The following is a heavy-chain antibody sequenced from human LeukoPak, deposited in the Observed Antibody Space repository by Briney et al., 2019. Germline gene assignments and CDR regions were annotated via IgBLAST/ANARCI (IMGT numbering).Heavy chain of an antibody. Sequence: SETLSLTCTVSGGSISNYYWSWIRQPPGKGLEWIEYIYYSGSTNYNPSLKSRVTISVDTSKNQFSLKLSSVTAADTAVYYCARVYYSSSYDYWYFDLWGRGTLVTVSS. D-gene: IGHD6-13*01. CDR3: ARVYYSSSYDYWYFDL. V-gene: IGHV4-59*01. CDR2: IYYSGST. J-gene: IGHJ2*01. CDR1: GGSISNYY.